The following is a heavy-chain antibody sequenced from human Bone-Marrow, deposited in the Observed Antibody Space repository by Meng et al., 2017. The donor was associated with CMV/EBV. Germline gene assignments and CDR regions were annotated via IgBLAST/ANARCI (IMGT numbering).Heavy chain of an antibody. Sequence: GESLKISCAASGFTFSSYWMSWVRQAPGKGLEWVANIKQDGSEKYYVDSVKGRFTISRDNAKNSLYLQMNSLRAEDTAVYYCARGLDSSGWYYYYYGMDVWGQWNTV. V-gene: IGHV3-7*04. CDR2: IKQDGSEK. D-gene: IGHD6-19*01. J-gene: IGHJ6*02. CDR1: GFTFSSYW. CDR3: ARGLDSSGWYYYYYGMDV.